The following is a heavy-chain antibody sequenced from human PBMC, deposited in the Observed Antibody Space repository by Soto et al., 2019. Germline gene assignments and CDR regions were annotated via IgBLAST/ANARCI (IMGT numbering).Heavy chain of an antibody. V-gene: IGHV3-30*18. CDR3: AKESRFLEWLSEPGNFDY. CDR2: ISYDGSNK. CDR1: GFTFSSYG. D-gene: IGHD3-3*01. Sequence: GGSLRLSCAASGFTFSSYGMHWVRQAPGKGLEWVAVISYDGSNKYYAESVKGRFTISRDNSKNTLYLQMNSLRAEDTAVYYCAKESRFLEWLSEPGNFDYWGQGTLVTVSS. J-gene: IGHJ4*02.